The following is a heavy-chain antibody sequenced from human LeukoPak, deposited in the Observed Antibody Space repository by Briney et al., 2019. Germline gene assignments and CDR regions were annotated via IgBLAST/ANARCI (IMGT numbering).Heavy chain of an antibody. CDR2: ISAYNGNT. Sequence: GASVKVSCKASGYTFTSYGISWVRQAPGQGLEWMGWISAYNGNTNYAQKLQGRVTMTTDTSTSTAYMELRSLRSDDTAVNYCARGAGYCSSTSCYVFSVDYYYYGMDVWGQGTTVTVSS. V-gene: IGHV1-18*01. J-gene: IGHJ6*02. D-gene: IGHD2-2*01. CDR1: GYTFTSYG. CDR3: ARGAGYCSSTSCYVFSVDYYYYGMDV.